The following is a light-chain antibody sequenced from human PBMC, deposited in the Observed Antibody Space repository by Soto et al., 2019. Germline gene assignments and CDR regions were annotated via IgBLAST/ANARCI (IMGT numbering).Light chain of an antibody. CDR3: QQSYRTPT. Sequence: DIQMTQSPSSLSASVRDRVTITCGASQSISGSLNGHQPKPGTAPKLPIYGASTLQSGVPSRFSGSGSGKDYPLTISSLQPEDFATYYCQQSYRTPTFGQGTRLEIK. CDR1: QSISGS. V-gene: IGKV1-39*01. J-gene: IGKJ5*01. CDR2: GAS.